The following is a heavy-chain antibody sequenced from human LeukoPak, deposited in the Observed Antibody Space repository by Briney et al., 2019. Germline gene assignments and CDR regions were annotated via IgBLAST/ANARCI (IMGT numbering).Heavy chain of an antibody. V-gene: IGHV3-53*01. CDR2: IHTGGST. J-gene: IGHJ6*02. Sequence: GGSLRLSCAASGFTVSSNYMSWVRQAPGKGLEWVSVIHTGGSTYYADSVKGRFTISRDTSNNTLYLQMNSLRADDTAVYYCATIHHTFTGIAPTSRGYYYYYGMDVWSQGTTVTVSS. CDR1: GFTVSSNY. CDR3: ATIHHTFTGIAPTSRGYYYYYGMDV. D-gene: IGHD2/OR15-2a*01.